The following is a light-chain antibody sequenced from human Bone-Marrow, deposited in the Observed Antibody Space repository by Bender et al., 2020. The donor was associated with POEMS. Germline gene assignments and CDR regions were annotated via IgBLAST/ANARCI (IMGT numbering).Light chain of an antibody. CDR2: EVT. V-gene: IGLV2-14*01. Sequence: QSALTQPASVSGSPGQSITVSCSGTSTDGGGYEYVSWYRQSPGKAPQLLIYEVTRRPSGVSNRFSASKSANTASLTISGLQAEDEADYYCTSYTSTNTIVFGTGTKVTVL. J-gene: IGLJ1*01. CDR1: STDGGGYEY. CDR3: TSYTSTNTIV.